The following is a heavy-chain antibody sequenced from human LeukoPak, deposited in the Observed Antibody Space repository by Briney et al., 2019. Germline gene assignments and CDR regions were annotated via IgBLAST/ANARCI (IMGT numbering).Heavy chain of an antibody. CDR2: ISSSSNYV. J-gene: IGHJ4*02. V-gene: IGHV3-21*01. Sequence: PGGSLRLSCAASGFTFSNYRMNWVRQAPGKGLEWVSSISSSSNYVYYADSVQGRFTISRDNAKNSLYLQMNSLRAEDTAVYYCARDPDYGDNSGHFDYWGQGTLVTVSS. CDR1: GFTFSNYR. CDR3: ARDPDYGDNSGHFDY. D-gene: IGHD4-23*01.